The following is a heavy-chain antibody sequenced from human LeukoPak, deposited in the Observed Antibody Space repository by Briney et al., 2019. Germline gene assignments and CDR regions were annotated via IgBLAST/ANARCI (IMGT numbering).Heavy chain of an antibody. CDR1: GYSFTSYW. V-gene: IGHV5-51*01. Sequence: GESLKISCKGSGYSFTSYWIGWVRQMPGKGLEWMGIIYPGDSDTRYSPSFQGQVTISADKSISTAYLQWSSLKASDTAMYYCASPYTYYYDSSGAFDIWGQGTMVTVSS. CDR3: ASPYTYYYDSSGAFDI. J-gene: IGHJ3*02. D-gene: IGHD3-22*01. CDR2: IYPGDSDT.